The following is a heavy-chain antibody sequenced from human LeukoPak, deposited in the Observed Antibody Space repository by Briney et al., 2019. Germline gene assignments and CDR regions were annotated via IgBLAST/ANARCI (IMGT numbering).Heavy chain of an antibody. CDR1: GGSISSYY. Sequence: SETLSLTCTVSGGSISSYYWSWIRQPPGKGLEWIGYIYYSGSTNYNPSLKSRVTISVDTSKNQFSLKLSSVTAADTAVYYCARGGGSSGWYGYFDYWGQETLVTVSS. J-gene: IGHJ4*02. D-gene: IGHD6-13*01. V-gene: IGHV4-59*08. CDR2: IYYSGST. CDR3: ARGGGSSGWYGYFDY.